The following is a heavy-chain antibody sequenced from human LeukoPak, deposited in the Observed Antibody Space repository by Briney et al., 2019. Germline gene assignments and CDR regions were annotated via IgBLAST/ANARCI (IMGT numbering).Heavy chain of an antibody. CDR1: GGSISSSSYY. CDR2: IYYSGST. V-gene: IGHV4-39*07. D-gene: IGHD2-15*01. Sequence: SETLSLTCTVSGGSISSSSYYWGWIRQPPGKGLEWIGSIYYSGSTYYNPSLKSRVTISVDTSKNQFSLKLSSVTAADTAVYYCARDRGGYCSGGSCGGGDAFDIWGQGTMVTVSS. CDR3: ARDRGGYCSGGSCGGGDAFDI. J-gene: IGHJ3*02.